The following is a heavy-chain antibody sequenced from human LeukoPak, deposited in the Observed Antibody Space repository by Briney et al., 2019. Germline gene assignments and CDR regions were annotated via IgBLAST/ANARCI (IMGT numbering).Heavy chain of an antibody. CDR2: ISSSGSTI. V-gene: IGHV3-11*01. D-gene: IGHD3-3*01. J-gene: IGHJ4*02. Sequence: GGSLRLSCAASGFTFSDYYMSRIRQAPGKGLEWVSYISSSGSTIYYADSVKGRFTISRDNAKNSLYLQMNSLRAEDTAVYYCARGRTFFGVVIGFSVYFDYWGQGTLVTVSS. CDR3: ARGRTFFGVVIGFSVYFDY. CDR1: GFTFSDYY.